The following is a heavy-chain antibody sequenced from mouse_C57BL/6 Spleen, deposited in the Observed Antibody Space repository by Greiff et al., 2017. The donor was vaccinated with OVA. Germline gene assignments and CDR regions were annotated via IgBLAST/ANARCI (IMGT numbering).Heavy chain of an antibody. CDR2: IDPSDSET. CDR1: GYTFTSYW. Sequence: VQLQQPGAELVRPGSSVKLSCKASGYTFTSYWMHWVKQRPIQGLEWIGNIDPSDSETHYNQKFKDKATLTVDKSSSTAYMQLSSLTSEDSAVYYCAPSYYYGSSSSWYFDVWGTGTTVTVSS. V-gene: IGHV1-52*01. D-gene: IGHD1-1*01. J-gene: IGHJ1*03. CDR3: APSYYYGSSSSWYFDV.